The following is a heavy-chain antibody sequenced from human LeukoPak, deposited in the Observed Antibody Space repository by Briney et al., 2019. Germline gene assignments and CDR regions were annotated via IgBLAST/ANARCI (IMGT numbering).Heavy chain of an antibody. CDR1: GGSISSSSHY. V-gene: IGHV4-39*01. J-gene: IGHJ4*02. Sequence: SETLSLTCTVSGGSISSSSHYWGWIRQPPGRGLEWIGSIYYSGSTYYNPSLKSRVTISVDMSKNQFSLKLSSVTAADTAVYYCARLYDSSGYHDGEDYWGQGTLVTVSS. CDR3: ARLYDSSGYHDGEDY. D-gene: IGHD3-22*01. CDR2: IYYSGST.